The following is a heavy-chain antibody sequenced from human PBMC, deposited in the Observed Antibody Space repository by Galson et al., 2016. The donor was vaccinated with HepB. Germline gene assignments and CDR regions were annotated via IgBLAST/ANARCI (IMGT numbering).Heavy chain of an antibody. V-gene: IGHV3-23*01. CDR1: GFTFRNYG. D-gene: IGHD2-2*01. Sequence: SLRLSCAASGFTFRNYGMTWVRQAPGKGLEVVSSISRSGDSTDYADSVKGRFTISRDHSKNTPSLQMNSLTADDTAIYYCVQGSTAPAVWGKGTTVTVSS. CDR3: VQGSTAPAV. J-gene: IGHJ6*04. CDR2: ISRSGDST.